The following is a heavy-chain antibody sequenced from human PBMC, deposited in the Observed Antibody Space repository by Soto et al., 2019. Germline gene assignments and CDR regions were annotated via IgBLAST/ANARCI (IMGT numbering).Heavy chain of an antibody. J-gene: IGHJ4*02. V-gene: IGHV4-31*03. Sequence: PSETLSLTCTVSGGSISSGDYYWSWIRQLPGKDLEWIAYIYYNGNTYYTPSLKSRATISLDTSRNQFFLNLNSVTAADTAVYYCARDVWFSHGPGHPHYLDFSGQRTLVPVSS. CDR2: IYYNGNT. D-gene: IGHD3-10*01. CDR3: ARDVWFSHGPGHPHYLDF. CDR1: GGSISSGDYY.